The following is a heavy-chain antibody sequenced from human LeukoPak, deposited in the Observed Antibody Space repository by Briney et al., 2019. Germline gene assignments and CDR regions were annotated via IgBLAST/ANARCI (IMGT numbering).Heavy chain of an antibody. CDR1: GFTFDDYG. CDR2: INWNGGST. D-gene: IGHD6-6*01. V-gene: IGHV3-20*04. J-gene: IGHJ4*02. CDR3: ARGRRYSSLSFAPSDY. Sequence: GGSLRLSCAASGFTFDDYGMSWVRQAPGKGLEWVSGINWNGGSTGYADSVKGRFTISRDNAKNSLYLQMNSLRAEDTALYYCARGRRYSSLSFAPSDYWGQGTLVTVSS.